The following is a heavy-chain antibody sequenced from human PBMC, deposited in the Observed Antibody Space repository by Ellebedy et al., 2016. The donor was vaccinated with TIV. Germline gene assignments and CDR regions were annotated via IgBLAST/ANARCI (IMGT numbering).Heavy chain of an antibody. J-gene: IGHJ4*02. Sequence: GESLKISCAASGFSFSSYAMHWVRQAPGKGLEYVSTISSNGGSAYYANSVKGRFTISRDNSKKTLYLQMGSLRREDMAVYYCARAIRGITNSALDYWGQGTLVTVSS. CDR1: GFSFSSYA. CDR3: ARAIRGITNSALDY. V-gene: IGHV3-64*01. CDR2: ISSNGGSA. D-gene: IGHD3-10*01.